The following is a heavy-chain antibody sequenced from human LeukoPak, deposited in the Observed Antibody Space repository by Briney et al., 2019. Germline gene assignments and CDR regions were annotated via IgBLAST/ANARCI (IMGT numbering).Heavy chain of an antibody. CDR1: GYTFTAYY. CDR3: ARAKLRAAAGIHLGFDP. D-gene: IGHD6-13*01. Sequence: GASVKVSCKASGYTFTAYYIHWVRQAPGQGLKWMGWINPNSGDTNYSQNFQGSVTMTRDTSISTAYIELSRLRSDDTAVYYCARAKLRAAAGIHLGFDPWGQGTLVTVSS. CDR2: INPNSGDT. V-gene: IGHV1-2*02. J-gene: IGHJ5*02.